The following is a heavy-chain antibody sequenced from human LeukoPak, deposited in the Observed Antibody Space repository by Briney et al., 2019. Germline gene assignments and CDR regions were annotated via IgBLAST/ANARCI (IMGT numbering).Heavy chain of an antibody. CDR3: ARVSSVWGYGPGSYYYWFDP. D-gene: IGHD3-10*01. Sequence: SETLSLTCTVSGGSISSYYWSWIRQPPGKGLEWIGYIYYSGSTNYNPSLKSRVTISVDTSKNQFSLKLSSVTAADTTVYYCARVSSVWGYGPGSYYYWFDPWGQGTLVTVSS. J-gene: IGHJ5*02. V-gene: IGHV4-59*01. CDR1: GGSISSYY. CDR2: IYYSGST.